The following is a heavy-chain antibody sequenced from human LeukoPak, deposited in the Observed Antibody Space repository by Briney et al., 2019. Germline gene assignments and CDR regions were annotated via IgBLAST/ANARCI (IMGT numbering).Heavy chain of an antibody. V-gene: IGHV4-4*07. CDR2: IYKSGSN. J-gene: IGHJ4*02. CDR3: ARDPFDY. Sequence: PSETLSLTCTVWGGSMSRYYWSWLRQPAGKGVEWSGRIYKSGSNNYNPSLKSRVTMSVDTSKNQFSLKLSSVTAADTAVYYCARDPFDYWGQGTLVTVSS. CDR1: GGSMSRYY.